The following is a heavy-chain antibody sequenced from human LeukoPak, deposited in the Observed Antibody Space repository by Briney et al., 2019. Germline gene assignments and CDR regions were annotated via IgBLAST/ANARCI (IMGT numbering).Heavy chain of an antibody. Sequence: GGSLRLSCVASGFPFRSFSMNWVRQAPGKGLEWVSSISSSSTYIYYADPVKGRFTISRDNAKNSLYLQMNSLRVEDTAVYYCARAEGSGSSFDYWGQGTLVTVSS. V-gene: IGHV3-21*01. J-gene: IGHJ4*02. CDR2: ISSSSTYI. CDR3: ARAEGSGSSFDY. D-gene: IGHD3-10*01. CDR1: GFPFRSFS.